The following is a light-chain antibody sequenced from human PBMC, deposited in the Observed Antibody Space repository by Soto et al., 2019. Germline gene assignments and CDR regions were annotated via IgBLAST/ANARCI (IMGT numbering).Light chain of an antibody. V-gene: IGLV2-14*01. CDR1: RNDIGVYDF. CDR3: STYTTSSPVV. CDR2: EVT. Sequence: QSALTQPASVSGSPGQSITISCTGTRNDIGVYDFVSWYQQHPGKAPKLVIYEVTNRPSGVSIRFSGSKSGNTASLTISGLQAEDEADYYCSTYTTSSPVVFGGGTQLTVL. J-gene: IGLJ3*02.